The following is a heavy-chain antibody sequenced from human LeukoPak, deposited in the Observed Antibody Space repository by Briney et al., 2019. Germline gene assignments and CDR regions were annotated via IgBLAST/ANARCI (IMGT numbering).Heavy chain of an antibody. CDR2: IYISEST. CDR3: ARLGGLRFDY. CDR1: GGSISSYY. V-gene: IGHV4-4*09. D-gene: IGHD2-21*01. Sequence: PSETLSLTCTVSGGSISSYYWSWIRQLPGKGLEWIGYIYISESTNYNPSLKSRVTISEDTSKNQLSLKLSSVTAADTAVYYCARLGGLRFDYWGQGTLVTVSS. J-gene: IGHJ4*02.